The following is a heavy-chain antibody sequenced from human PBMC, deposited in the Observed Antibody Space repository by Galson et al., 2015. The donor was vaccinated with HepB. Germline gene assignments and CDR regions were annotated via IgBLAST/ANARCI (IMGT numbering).Heavy chain of an antibody. Sequence: SVKVSCKASGYTLTSHYMHWVRQAPGQGLEWMGIINPSGGSTTYAQKLEGRVTMTSDTSTRTVYMELSSLRFEDTAVYYCARKTGEAFDIWGQGTMVLVSS. CDR1: GYTLTSHY. D-gene: IGHD7-27*01. CDR2: INPSGGST. V-gene: IGHV1-46*03. CDR3: ARKTGEAFDI. J-gene: IGHJ3*02.